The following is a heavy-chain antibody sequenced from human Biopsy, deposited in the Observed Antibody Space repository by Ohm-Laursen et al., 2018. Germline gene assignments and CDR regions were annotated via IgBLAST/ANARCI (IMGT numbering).Heavy chain of an antibody. V-gene: IGHV1-69*13. Sequence: VASVKVSCKPSGYTFTAFSVHWLRQAPGQGLEWMGGIIPMFGTANYAQMFQGRVTISADESTSTSYMELSSLTTEDTAIYYCARGPHSGSHSCFDYWGRGTLVTVSS. J-gene: IGHJ4*02. CDR2: IIPMFGTA. CDR1: GYTFTAFS. D-gene: IGHD1-26*01. CDR3: ARGPHSGSHSCFDY.